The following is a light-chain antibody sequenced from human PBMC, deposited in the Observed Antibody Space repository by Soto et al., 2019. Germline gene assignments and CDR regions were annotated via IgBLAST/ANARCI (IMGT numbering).Light chain of an antibody. CDR1: SSDVGGYNY. Sequence: QSALTQPASVSGSPGQSITISCTRTSSDVGGYNYVSWYQQHPGKAPKLMIYDVSNRPSGVSNRFSGSKSGNTASLTISGLQAEDEADYYCSSYTSSSTPPYVFGTGTKLTVL. CDR3: SSYTSSSTPPYV. CDR2: DVS. J-gene: IGLJ1*01. V-gene: IGLV2-14*01.